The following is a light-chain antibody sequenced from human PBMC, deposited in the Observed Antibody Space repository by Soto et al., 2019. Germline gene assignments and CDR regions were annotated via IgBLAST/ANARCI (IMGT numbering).Light chain of an antibody. CDR2: KAS. Sequence: DIQMTQSPSTLSASVGDRVTITCRASQSISSWLAWYQQKPGKAPKLLIYKASSFESGVPSRCSGSGSGTEFTLTISSLQPDDFATYYCQHYNSYPWTFSQGTKVEIK. CDR1: QSISSW. CDR3: QHYNSYPWT. J-gene: IGKJ1*01. V-gene: IGKV1-5*03.